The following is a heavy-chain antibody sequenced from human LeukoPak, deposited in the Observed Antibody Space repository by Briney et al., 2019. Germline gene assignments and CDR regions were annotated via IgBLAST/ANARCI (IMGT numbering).Heavy chain of an antibody. D-gene: IGHD3-9*01. J-gene: IGHJ5*02. CDR2: ISAYNGNT. CDR3: ARTGYFDWLSPTANWFDP. CDR1: GYTFTSYG. V-gene: IGHV1-18*01. Sequence: ASVKVSCTASGYTFTSYGISWVRQAPGQGLEWMGWISAYNGNTNYAQKLQGRVTMTTDTSTSTAYMELRSLRSDDTAVYYCARTGYFDWLSPTANWFDPWGQGTLVTVSS.